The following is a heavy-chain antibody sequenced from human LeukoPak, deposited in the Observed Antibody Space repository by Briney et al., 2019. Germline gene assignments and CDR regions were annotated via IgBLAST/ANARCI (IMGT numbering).Heavy chain of an antibody. CDR2: IYYSVTT. V-gene: IGHV4-59*02. CDR1: GASATDYY. D-gene: IGHD6-19*01. J-gene: IGHJ4*02. CDR3: ASRGRAGSDMLALDY. Sequence: SETLSLTRSVSGASATDYYWSWIRQTPGEGLEWLGHIYYSVTTHYNPSLKSRLSISVDTSKNQFSLRLSSVTAADTAVYYCASRGRAGSDMLALDYWGQGTLITVAS.